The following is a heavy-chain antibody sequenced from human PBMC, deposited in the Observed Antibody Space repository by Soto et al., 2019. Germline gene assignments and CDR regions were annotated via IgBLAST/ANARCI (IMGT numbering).Heavy chain of an antibody. Sequence: EVQLLESGGGLVQPGGSLRLSCAASGFTFSSYAMSWVRQAPGKGLEWVANIKEDGSEKYYVDSVKGRFTISRDNAKNSLYLQMNSLRAEDTAVYYCARDLAWGQGTLVTVSS. V-gene: IGHV3-7*03. CDR3: ARDLA. CDR1: GFTFSSYA. J-gene: IGHJ5*02. CDR2: IKEDGSEK.